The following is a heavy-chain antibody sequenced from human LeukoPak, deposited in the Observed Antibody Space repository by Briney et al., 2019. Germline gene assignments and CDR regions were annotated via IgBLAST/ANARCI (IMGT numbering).Heavy chain of an antibody. D-gene: IGHD1-14*01. V-gene: IGHV1-69*05. CDR1: GYTFTSYG. CDR2: IIPIFGTA. J-gene: IGHJ4*02. CDR3: AAHPDRPAPWYYFDY. Sequence: ASVKVSCKASGYTFTSYGISWVRQAPGQGLEWMGGIIPIFGTANYAQKFQGRVTITTDESTSTAYMELSSLRSEDTAVYYCAAHPDRPAPWYYFDYWGQGTLVTVSS.